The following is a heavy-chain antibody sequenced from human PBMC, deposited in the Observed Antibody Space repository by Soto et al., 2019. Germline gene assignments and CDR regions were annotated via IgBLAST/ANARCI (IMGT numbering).Heavy chain of an antibody. V-gene: IGHV1-69*13. CDR2: IIPIFGTA. CDR1: GGTFSSYA. CDR3: ARGPFIAAAGSEYFQH. J-gene: IGHJ1*01. D-gene: IGHD6-13*01. Sequence: VASVKVSCKASGGTFSSYAISWVRQAPGQGLEWMGGIIPIFGTANYAQKFQGRVTITADESTSTAYMELSSLRSEDTAVYYCARGPFIAAAGSEYFQHWGQGTLVTVSS.